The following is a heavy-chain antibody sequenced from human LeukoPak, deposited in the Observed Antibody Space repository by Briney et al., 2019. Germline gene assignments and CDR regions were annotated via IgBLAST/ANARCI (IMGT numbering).Heavy chain of an antibody. Sequence: SETLSLTCSLSIGSISIYYWSWIRQPPGKGLEWIGYIYYSGSTNYNPSLKSRVTISVDTSKNQFSLKLSSVTAADTAVYYCARVRDDYRDYYLDVWGKGTTVTVSS. V-gene: IGHV4-59*01. D-gene: IGHD5-12*01. CDR3: ARVRDDYRDYYLDV. CDR2: IYYSGST. J-gene: IGHJ6*03. CDR1: IGSISIYY.